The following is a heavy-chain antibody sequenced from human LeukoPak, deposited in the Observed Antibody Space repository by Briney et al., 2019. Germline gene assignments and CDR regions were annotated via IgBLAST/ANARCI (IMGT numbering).Heavy chain of an antibody. V-gene: IGHV1-24*01. CDR2: FDPEDGET. Sequence: ASVNVSCKVSGYTLTELSMHWVRQAPGKGLEWMGGFDPEDGETIYAQKFQGRVTMTEDTSTGTAYMELSSLRSEDTAVYYCATSRSGDDTNFDYWGQGALVTVSS. J-gene: IGHJ4*02. CDR1: GYTLTELS. CDR3: ATSRSGDDTNFDY. D-gene: IGHD4-17*01.